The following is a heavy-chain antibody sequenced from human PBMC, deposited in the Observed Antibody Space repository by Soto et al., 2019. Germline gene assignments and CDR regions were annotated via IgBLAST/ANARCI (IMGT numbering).Heavy chain of an antibody. CDR3: AKVPQRGYYYYGMDV. CDR2: ISYDGSNK. V-gene: IGHV3-30*18. J-gene: IGHJ6*02. CDR1: GFTFSSYG. Sequence: GGSLRLSCAASGFTFSSYGMHWVRQAPGKGLEWVAVISYDGSNKYYADSVKGRFTISRDNSKNTLYLQMNSLRAEDTAVYYCAKVPQRGYYYYGMDVWGQGTMVTVSS.